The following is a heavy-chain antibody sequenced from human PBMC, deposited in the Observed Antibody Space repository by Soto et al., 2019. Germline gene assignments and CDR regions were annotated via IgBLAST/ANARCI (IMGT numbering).Heavy chain of an antibody. Sequence: EVQLVESGGGLVQPGGSLRLSCAASGFTFSSYAMHWVRQAPGKGLEYVSAISSNGGSTYYANSVKGRFTISRDNSKNTLDLQMGSLRAEDMAVYYCARGWFGDLTAVAFDIWGQGTMVTVSS. CDR1: GFTFSSYA. J-gene: IGHJ3*02. V-gene: IGHV3-64*01. CDR2: ISSNGGST. D-gene: IGHD3-10*01. CDR3: ARGWFGDLTAVAFDI.